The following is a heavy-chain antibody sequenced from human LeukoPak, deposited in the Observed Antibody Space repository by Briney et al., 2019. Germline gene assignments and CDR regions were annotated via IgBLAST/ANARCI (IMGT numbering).Heavy chain of an antibody. D-gene: IGHD1-14*01. CDR1: GFTFISSA. Sequence: PGGSLRLSCAASGFTFISSAMTWVRQAPGKGLEWVSSISGSGDYTYYADSVKGRFTISRDNSKNTLYLQMTSLRAEDTAIYYCAELTPNWGQGTMVTISS. CDR2: ISGSGDYT. J-gene: IGHJ3*01. V-gene: IGHV3-23*01. CDR3: AELTPN.